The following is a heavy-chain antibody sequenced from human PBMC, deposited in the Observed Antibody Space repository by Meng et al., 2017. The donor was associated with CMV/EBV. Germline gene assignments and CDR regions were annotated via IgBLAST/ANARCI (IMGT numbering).Heavy chain of an antibody. Sequence: QVRLQQSGAGRLQTLETLSLTWAFYGGSFSGYYWSWVSQPPGKGLEWIGEINHSGSTNYNPSLKSRVTISVDTSKNQFSLKLSSVTAADTAVYYCARGGNWFDPWGQGTLVTVSS. V-gene: IGHV4-34*01. CDR3: ARGGNWFDP. CDR1: GGSFSGYY. J-gene: IGHJ5*02. CDR2: INHSGST.